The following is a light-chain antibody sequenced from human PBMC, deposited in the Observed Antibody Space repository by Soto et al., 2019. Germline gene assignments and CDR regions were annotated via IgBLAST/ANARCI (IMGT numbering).Light chain of an antibody. V-gene: IGKV3-20*01. Sequence: MVITQSPATLSVSPVERATLSCMASQSVSSSYLAWYQQKPGQAPRLLIYGASTRATGIPDRFSGSGSGTDFTLTISRLEPEDSAVYYCQQYGSSPTWTFGQGTKVDIK. CDR1: QSVSSSY. CDR3: QQYGSSPTWT. CDR2: GAS. J-gene: IGKJ1*01.